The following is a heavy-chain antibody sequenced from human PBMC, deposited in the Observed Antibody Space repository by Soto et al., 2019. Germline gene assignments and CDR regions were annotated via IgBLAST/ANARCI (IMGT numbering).Heavy chain of an antibody. V-gene: IGHV3-21*01. D-gene: IGHD3-3*01. CDR2: ISSSSNYI. Sequence: GGSLRLSCAASGFTLRSYSMIWVRQAPGKGLEWVSSISSSSNYIYYADSVKGRFTISRDNAKNSLYLQMNSLRAEDTAVYYCARDSGRRDSNWFDPWGQGTLVTVSS. CDR3: ARDSGRRDSNWFDP. J-gene: IGHJ5*02. CDR1: GFTLRSYS.